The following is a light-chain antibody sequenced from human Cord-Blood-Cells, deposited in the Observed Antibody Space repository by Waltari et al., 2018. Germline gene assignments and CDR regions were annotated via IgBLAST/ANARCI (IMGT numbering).Light chain of an antibody. CDR3: QQSYSTFSIT. CDR1: QSISSY. V-gene: IGKV1-39*01. CDR2: AAS. Sequence: QSPSSLSASVGDRVTITCRASQSISSYLNWYQQKPGKAPKLLIYAASSLQSGVPSRFSGSGSGTDFTLTISSLQPEDFATYYCQQSYSTFSITFGQGTRLEIK. J-gene: IGKJ5*01.